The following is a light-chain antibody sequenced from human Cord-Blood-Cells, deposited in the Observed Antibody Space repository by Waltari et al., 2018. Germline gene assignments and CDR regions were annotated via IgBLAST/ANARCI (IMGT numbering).Light chain of an antibody. CDR3: SSYTSSSTRV. V-gene: IGLV2-14*03. CDR2: DVS. Sequence: QSALTQPASVSGSPGQSITISCTGTSSDVGGYNYVSWYQQHPGKAPKLMIYDVSNRPSVVSNRFSGSKSGNTASLTISGLQAEGEADYYCSSYTSSSTRVFGGGTKLTVL. CDR1: SSDVGGYNY. J-gene: IGLJ3*02.